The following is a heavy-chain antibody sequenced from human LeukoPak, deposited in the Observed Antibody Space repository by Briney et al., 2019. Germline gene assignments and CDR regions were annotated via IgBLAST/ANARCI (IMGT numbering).Heavy chain of an antibody. CDR3: ARDLDYYDTQGFDY. CDR1: GFTFSSYS. Sequence: GGSLRLSCAASGFTFSSYSMNWVRQAPGKGLEWVSSISSSSSYIYYADSVKGRFTISRDNAKNSLYLQMNSLRAEDTAVYYRARDLDYYDTQGFDYWGQGTPVTASS. J-gene: IGHJ4*02. D-gene: IGHD3-22*01. V-gene: IGHV3-21*01. CDR2: ISSSSSYI.